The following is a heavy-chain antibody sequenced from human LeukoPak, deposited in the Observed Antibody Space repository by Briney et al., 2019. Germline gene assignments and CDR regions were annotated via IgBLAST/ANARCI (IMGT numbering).Heavy chain of an antibody. D-gene: IGHD6-13*01. J-gene: IGHJ1*01. CDR1: GGSIGSSSYY. Sequence: SETLSLTCTVSGGSIGSSSYYWGWIRQPPGKGLEWIGEINHSGSTNYNPSLKSRVTISVDTSKNQFSLKLSSVTAADTAVYYCARGRAAAARRYFQHWGQGTLVTVSS. CDR2: INHSGST. V-gene: IGHV4-39*07. CDR3: ARGRAAAARRYFQH.